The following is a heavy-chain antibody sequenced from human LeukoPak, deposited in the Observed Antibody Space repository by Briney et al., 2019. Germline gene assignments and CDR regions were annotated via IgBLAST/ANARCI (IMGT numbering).Heavy chain of an antibody. D-gene: IGHD6-19*01. CDR1: GFTFASYA. CDR3: AKIGSGWAYDAFDI. V-gene: IGHV3-20*04. J-gene: IGHJ3*02. Sequence: PGGSLRLSCAASGFTFASYAMSWVRQAPGKGLEWVSGINWNGGSTGYADSVKGRFTISRDNAKKSLYLQMNSLRAEDTALYYCAKIGSGWAYDAFDIWGQGTMVTVSS. CDR2: INWNGGST.